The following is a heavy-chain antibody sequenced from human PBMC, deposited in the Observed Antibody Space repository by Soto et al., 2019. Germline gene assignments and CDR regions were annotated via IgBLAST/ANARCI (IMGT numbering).Heavy chain of an antibody. V-gene: IGHV3-30*18. D-gene: IGHD5-12*01. J-gene: IGHJ4*02. Sequence: ESGGGVVQPGRSLRLSCAVSAFTLSSYGMHWVRQAPGKGLEWVAVISYDGSNKYYADSVKGRFTISRDNSKNTLYLQMNSLRAEDTAVYYCAKGDVDIVATMAGWGQGTLVTVSS. CDR2: ISYDGSNK. CDR3: AKGDVDIVATMAG. CDR1: AFTLSSYG.